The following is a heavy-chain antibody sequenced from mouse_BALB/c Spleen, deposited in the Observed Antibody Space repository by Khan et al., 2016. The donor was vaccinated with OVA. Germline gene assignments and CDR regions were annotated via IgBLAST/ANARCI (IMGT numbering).Heavy chain of an antibody. CDR1: GYTFTDYV. CDR2: INTYTGKP. CDR3: TRVHGGY. V-gene: IGHV9-3-1*01. Sequence: QIQLVQSGPELKKPGETVKISCKASGYTFTDYVMNWVKQSPGKGLKWMGWINTYTGKPTSADDFKGRFAFSLETSASTSYLQINSLKDEDTATYFCTRVHGGYWGQGTTLTVTS. J-gene: IGHJ2*01.